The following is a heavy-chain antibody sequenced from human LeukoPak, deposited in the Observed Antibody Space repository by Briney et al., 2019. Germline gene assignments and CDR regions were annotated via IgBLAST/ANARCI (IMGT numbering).Heavy chain of an antibody. V-gene: IGHV1-2*02. CDR2: INPNNGGT. CDR3: ARDLEHWASCSSTSCPWDY. CDR1: GYTFTGYY. D-gene: IGHD2-2*01. Sequence: ASVKVSCKASGYTFTGYYMHWVRQAPGQGLEWMGWINPNNGGTNYAQKFQGRVTMTRDTSISTAYMELSRLRSDDTAVYYCARDLEHWASCSSTSCPWDYWGQGTLVTVSS. J-gene: IGHJ4*02.